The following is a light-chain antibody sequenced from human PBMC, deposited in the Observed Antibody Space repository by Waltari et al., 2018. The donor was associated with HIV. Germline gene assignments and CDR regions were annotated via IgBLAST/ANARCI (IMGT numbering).Light chain of an antibody. CDR3: QQYDDWPWT. J-gene: IGKJ1*01. Sequence: EVMMTQSPATLSVSPGERATLSCRASQRVASRVAWYQQIPGQAPRLLIFGADTRASGVPARFTGSGSETEFTLTISSLQSEDFAVYCCQQYDDWPWTFGQGTKVEIK. CDR2: GAD. V-gene: IGKV3-15*01. CDR1: QRVASR.